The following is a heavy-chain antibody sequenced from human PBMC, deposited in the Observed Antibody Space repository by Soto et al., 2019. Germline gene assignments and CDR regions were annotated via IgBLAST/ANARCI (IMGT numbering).Heavy chain of an antibody. Sequence: GGSLRLSCAASGFTFSSYAMHWVRQAPGKGLEWVAVISYDGSNKYYADSVKGRFTISRDNSKNTLYLQMNSLRAEDTAVYYCASWSRYSSSSFHYYGMDVWGQGTTVTVSS. CDR2: ISYDGSNK. J-gene: IGHJ6*02. CDR3: ASWSRYSSSSFHYYGMDV. V-gene: IGHV3-30-3*01. CDR1: GFTFSSYA. D-gene: IGHD6-6*01.